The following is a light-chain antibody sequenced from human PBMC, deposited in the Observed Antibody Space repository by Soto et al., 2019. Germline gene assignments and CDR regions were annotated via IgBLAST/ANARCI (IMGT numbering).Light chain of an antibody. V-gene: IGLV1-36*01. Sequence: QSVLTQPPSVSEAPRRRVTISCSGSSSNIGNNAVNWYQQLPGKAPKLLIYYDDLLPSGVSDRFSASESGTSASLAISGLQSEDEADYHCAAWDDSLNGYVFGTGTKVTVL. CDR2: YDD. J-gene: IGLJ1*01. CDR3: AAWDDSLNGYV. CDR1: SSNIGNNA.